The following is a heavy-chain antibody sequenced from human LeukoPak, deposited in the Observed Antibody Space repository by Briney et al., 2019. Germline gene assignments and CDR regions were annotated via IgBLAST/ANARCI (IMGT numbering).Heavy chain of an antibody. CDR3: ARAAAGPFDY. V-gene: IGHV4-59*01. D-gene: IGHD6-13*01. CDR2: IYYSGST. CDR1: GGSISSYY. Sequence: ETLSLTCAVSGGSISSYYWSWIRQPPGKGLEWIGYIYYSGSTNYNPSLKSRVTISVDTSKNQFSLKLSSVTAADTAVYYCARAAAGPFDYWGQGTLVTVSS. J-gene: IGHJ4*02.